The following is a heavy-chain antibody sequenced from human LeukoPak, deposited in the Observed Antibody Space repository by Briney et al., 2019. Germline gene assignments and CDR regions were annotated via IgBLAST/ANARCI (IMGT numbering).Heavy chain of an antibody. CDR1: GFTFSSYG. CDR3: ARDQTYYDFWSGYYPNWHDY. Sequence: GGSLRLSCAASGFTFSSYGMHWVRQAPGKGLEWVAFIRYDGSNKYYADSVKGRFTISRDNSKNTLYLQMNSLRAEDTAVYYCARDQTYYDFWSGYYPNWHDYWGQGTLVTVSS. D-gene: IGHD3-3*01. CDR2: IRYDGSNK. V-gene: IGHV3-30*02. J-gene: IGHJ4*02.